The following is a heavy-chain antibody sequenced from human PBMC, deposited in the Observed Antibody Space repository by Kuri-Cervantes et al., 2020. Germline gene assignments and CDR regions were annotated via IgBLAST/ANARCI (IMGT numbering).Heavy chain of an antibody. CDR1: GFTFSSYW. CDR2: INSDGSST. J-gene: IGHJ4*02. D-gene: IGHD2-15*01. V-gene: IGHV3-74*01. CDR3: AHGGNFDY. Sequence: GESLKISCAASGFTFSSYWMHWVRQAPGMGLVWVSRINSDGSSTSYADSVKGRFTISRDNAKNTLYLQMNSLRAEDTAVYYCAHGGNFDYWGQGTLVTVSS.